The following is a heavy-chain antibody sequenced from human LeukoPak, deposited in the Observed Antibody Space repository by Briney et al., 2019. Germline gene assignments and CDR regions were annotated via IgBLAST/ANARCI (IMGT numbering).Heavy chain of an antibody. CDR3: AKDLNWGGR. CDR1: GFTFSTSA. J-gene: IGHJ4*02. V-gene: IGHV3-23*01. Sequence: GGPLRLSCAASGFTFSTSAMTWVRQAPGKGLEWVSGISGSGVTDYADSVKGRFTISRDNSKNTLYLQMNSLRAEDTAVYYCAKDLNWGGRWGQGTLVTVSS. CDR2: ISGSGVT. D-gene: IGHD7-27*01.